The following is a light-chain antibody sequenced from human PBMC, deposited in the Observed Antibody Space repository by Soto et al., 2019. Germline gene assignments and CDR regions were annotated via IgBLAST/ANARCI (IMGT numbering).Light chain of an antibody. Sequence: QSVLTQPPSASGTPGQRVTISCSGSSSNIGSNTVTWYQQLPGTAPKLLIFGNNQRPSGVPVRFSGSKSGTSASLAISGLQSEDEADYYCAAWDDSLSGLVVFGGGTKLTVL. CDR1: SSNIGSNT. CDR3: AAWDDSLSGLVV. CDR2: GNN. V-gene: IGLV1-44*01. J-gene: IGLJ2*01.